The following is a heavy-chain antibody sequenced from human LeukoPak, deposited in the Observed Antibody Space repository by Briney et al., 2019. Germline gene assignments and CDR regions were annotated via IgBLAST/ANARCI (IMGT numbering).Heavy chain of an antibody. D-gene: IGHD2-2*01. CDR1: GYRFTSYG. CDR2: ISAYNGNT. CDR3: ARDPDCSSTRCSESPFDY. Sequence: ASVKVSFTASGYRFTSYGISWVRQAPGQGLEWMAWISAYNGNTNYSQKFQGRVIMTTDTSTSTAYMELRSLRSDDTAVYYCARDPDCSSTRCSESPFDYWGQGTLVTVSS. J-gene: IGHJ4*02. V-gene: IGHV1-18*01.